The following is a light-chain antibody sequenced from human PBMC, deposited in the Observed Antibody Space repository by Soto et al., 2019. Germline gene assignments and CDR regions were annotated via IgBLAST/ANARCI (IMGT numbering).Light chain of an antibody. CDR1: QSVSSY. V-gene: IGKV3-15*01. Sequence: RVSQSVSSYLAWYQQKPSQAPRLLIYGATTRATVIPARFSSSGSGKEFTLTISSLQSDDLAVYYCQQYNNWPTFGQGTKVDI. CDR2: GAT. CDR3: QQYNNWPT. J-gene: IGKJ1*01.